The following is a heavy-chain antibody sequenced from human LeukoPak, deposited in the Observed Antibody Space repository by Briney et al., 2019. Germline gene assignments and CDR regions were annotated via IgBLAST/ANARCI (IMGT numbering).Heavy chain of an antibody. CDR2: IRSRTNSYAT. CDR1: GFTFSGSA. V-gene: IGHV3-73*01. D-gene: IGHD6-19*01. J-gene: IGHJ4*02. Sequence: GGSLKLSCAASGFTFSGSALHWVRQASGKGLEWVGRIRSRTNSYATVYAASVKGGFTISRDDSKNMAYLQMNSLKTEDTAVYYCTALGVAAYWGQGTLVTVSS. CDR3: TALGVAAY.